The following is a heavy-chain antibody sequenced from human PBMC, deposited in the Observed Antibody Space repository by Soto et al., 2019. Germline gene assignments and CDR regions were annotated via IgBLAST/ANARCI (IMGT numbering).Heavy chain of an antibody. Sequence: SETLSLTCTVSGGFISSGGYYGSWIRQHPGKGLEWIGYIYYSGSTYYNPSLKSRVTISVDTSKNQFSLKLSSVTAADTAVYYCARDSSGYYAYYYGMDIWGQGPTVTVSS. CDR3: ARDSSGYYAYYYGMDI. J-gene: IGHJ6*02. CDR2: IYYSGST. CDR1: GGFISSGGYY. D-gene: IGHD3-22*01. V-gene: IGHV4-31*03.